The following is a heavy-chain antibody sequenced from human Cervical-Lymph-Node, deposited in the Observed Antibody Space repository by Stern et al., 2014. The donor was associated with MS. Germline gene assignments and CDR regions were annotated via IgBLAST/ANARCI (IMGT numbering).Heavy chain of an antibody. D-gene: IGHD1/OR15-1a*01. Sequence: HVTLKESGPALVKPTQTLTLTCTFSGFSLSTRGMYVSWIRQSPGKALQWLALIDWDGDKYYGTSLRTRLTISKGTSKNQVVLTMTNMDPVDTATYYCARINGGADGTGVDYWGQGTLVTVSS. CDR2: IDWDGDK. V-gene: IGHV2-70*01. CDR3: ARINGGADGTGVDY. CDR1: GFSLSTRGMY. J-gene: IGHJ4*02.